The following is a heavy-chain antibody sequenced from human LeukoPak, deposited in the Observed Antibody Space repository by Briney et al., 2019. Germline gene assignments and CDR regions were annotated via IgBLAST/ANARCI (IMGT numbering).Heavy chain of an antibody. Sequence: GGSLRLSCVASGFTFSSYAMNWVRQAPGKGLEWVSGISGSGDNTYYADTVKGRFTISRDNSKNTLYLQMNSLRAEDTAVYYCAKDLQYYDFWSGSLWGQGTMVTVSS. CDR3: AKDLQYYDFWSGSL. J-gene: IGHJ3*01. CDR1: GFTFSSYA. CDR2: ISGSGDNT. V-gene: IGHV3-23*01. D-gene: IGHD3-3*01.